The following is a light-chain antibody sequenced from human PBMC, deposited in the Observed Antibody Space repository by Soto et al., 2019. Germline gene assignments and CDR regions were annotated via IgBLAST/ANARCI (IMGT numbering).Light chain of an antibody. CDR2: GAS. V-gene: IGKV1-5*01. J-gene: IGKJ1*01. CDR1: QYIHVS. Sequence: DIQVTQSPSTLSASVGDRVTLTCRASQYIHVSLAWYQQKPGKAPKLLIYGASTLESGVPSRFSGSGSGTEFPLTTSSLQPDDFATYYCKQYKRYPWTFGQGTKVEIK. CDR3: KQYKRYPWT.